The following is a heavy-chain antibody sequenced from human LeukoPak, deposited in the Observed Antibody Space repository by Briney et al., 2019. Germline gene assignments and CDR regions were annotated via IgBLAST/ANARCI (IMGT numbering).Heavy chain of an antibody. V-gene: IGHV3-23*01. CDR2: ISGSGGST. D-gene: IGHD6-13*01. Sequence: VGSLRLSCAASGFTFSSYAMSWVRQAPGKGLEWVSAISGSGGSTYYAYSVKGRFTISRDNSKNTLYLQMNSLRAEDTAVYYCAKYRLGSSWYSEYFQHWGQGTLVTVSS. CDR3: AKYRLGSSWYSEYFQH. J-gene: IGHJ1*01. CDR1: GFTFSSYA.